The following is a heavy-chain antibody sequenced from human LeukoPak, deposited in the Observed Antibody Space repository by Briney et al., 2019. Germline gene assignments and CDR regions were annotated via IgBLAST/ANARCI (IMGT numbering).Heavy chain of an antibody. D-gene: IGHD6-13*01. CDR3: AREKAATGFFDY. CDR2: ISSRGGGT. V-gene: IGHV3-23*01. Sequence: PGGSLRLSCAASGFTFSSYAMSWVRQTPGKGLEWVSAISSRGGGTHYADSVKGRFTISRDNSKNTLYLQMNSLRAEDTALYYCAREKAATGFFDYWGQGTLVTVSS. CDR1: GFTFSSYA. J-gene: IGHJ4*02.